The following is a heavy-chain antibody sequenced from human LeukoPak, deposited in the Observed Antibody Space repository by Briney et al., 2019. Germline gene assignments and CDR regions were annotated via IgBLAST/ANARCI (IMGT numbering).Heavy chain of an antibody. Sequence: PGRSLRLSCAASGFTFDDYAMNWVRQAPGKGLEWVSGISWNSVSIGYADFVKGRFTISRDNAKNSLYLQMNSLRAEDMALYYCARSYSSTWKFAFDIWGRGTMVTVSS. CDR1: GFTFDDYA. CDR2: ISWNSVSI. V-gene: IGHV3-9*03. D-gene: IGHD6-13*01. CDR3: ARSYSSTWKFAFDI. J-gene: IGHJ3*02.